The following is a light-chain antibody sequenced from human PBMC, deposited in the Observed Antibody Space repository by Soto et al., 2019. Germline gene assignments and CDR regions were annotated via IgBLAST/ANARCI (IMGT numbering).Light chain of an antibody. CDR1: SSDVGGYNY. J-gene: IGLJ3*02. V-gene: IGLV2-14*01. Sequence: QSALTQPASVSGSPGQSITISCTGTSSDVGGYNYVSWYQQHPGKAPKLMIYEVINRPSGVSNRFSGSKSGNTASLTISGLPAEDEADYYCSSYTSSSTRVFGGGTQLTVL. CDR2: EVI. CDR3: SSYTSSSTRV.